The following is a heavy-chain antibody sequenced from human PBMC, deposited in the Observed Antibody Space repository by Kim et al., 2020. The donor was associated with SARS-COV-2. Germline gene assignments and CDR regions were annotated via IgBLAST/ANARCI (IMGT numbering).Heavy chain of an antibody. V-gene: IGHV1-2*06. CDR2: INPDTGGT. CDR1: GHAFTGYY. CDR3: AATGDH. Sequence: ASVKVSCKAYGHAFTGYYIYWVRQAPGQGLEWMGRINPDTGGTKYAQKFQDRVTMTRDTSTNTVYLELNSLRSDDTALYYCAATGDHWGQGTLVTVSS. J-gene: IGHJ4*02.